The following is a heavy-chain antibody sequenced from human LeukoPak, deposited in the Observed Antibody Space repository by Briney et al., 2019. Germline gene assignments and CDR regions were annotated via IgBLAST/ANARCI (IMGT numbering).Heavy chain of an antibody. D-gene: IGHD3-16*01. CDR3: ARESQEKFAYGVDY. CDR1: GFTFSSSG. Sequence: GGSLRLSCAASGFTFSSSGMHWVRQAPGKGLEWVAVISYDGSSKYYANSVEGRFTISRDNSKNTLYLQMNSLRAEDTAVYYCARESQEKFAYGVDYWGQGTLVTVSS. CDR2: ISYDGSSK. V-gene: IGHV3-30*03. J-gene: IGHJ4*02.